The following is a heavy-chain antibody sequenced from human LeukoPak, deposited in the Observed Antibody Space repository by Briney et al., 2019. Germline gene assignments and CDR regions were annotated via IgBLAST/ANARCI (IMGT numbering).Heavy chain of an antibody. D-gene: IGHD6-13*01. Sequence: KPTETLSLTCTVSGGSISSYYWSWIRQPPGKGLEWIGYIYYSGSTNYNPSLKSRVTISVDTSKNQFSLTLSSVTAADTAVYYCARAMGDGSSWQYYYYYYMDVWGKGTTVTVSS. CDR1: GGSISSYY. J-gene: IGHJ6*03. CDR3: ARAMGDGSSWQYYYYYYMDV. CDR2: IYYSGST. V-gene: IGHV4-59*01.